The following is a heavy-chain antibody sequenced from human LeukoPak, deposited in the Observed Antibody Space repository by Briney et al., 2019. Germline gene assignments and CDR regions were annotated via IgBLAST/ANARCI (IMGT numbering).Heavy chain of an antibody. CDR2: IYYSGST. CDR1: GGSISSSSYY. D-gene: IGHD4-17*01. CDR3: ARRIDYGDYDLH. J-gene: IGHJ4*02. V-gene: IGHV4-39*01. Sequence: PSETLSLTCTVSGGSISSSSYYWGWIRQPPGKGLEWIGSIYYSGSTYYNPSLKSRVTISVDTSKNQFSLKLSSVTAADTAVYYCARRIDYGDYDLHWGQGTLVTVSS.